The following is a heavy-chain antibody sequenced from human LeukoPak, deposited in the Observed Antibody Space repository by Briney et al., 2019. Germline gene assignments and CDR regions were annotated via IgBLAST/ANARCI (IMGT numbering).Heavy chain of an antibody. D-gene: IGHD1-1*01. J-gene: IGHJ4*02. CDR2: IIPIFGTA. CDR1: GGTFSSYA. CDR3: ASLQLERRNTFDY. Sequence: ASVKVSCKASGGTFSSYAISWVRQAPGQGLECIGGIIPIFGTANSAQKLQGRVTITADESTSTAYMEMSSLRSEDTAVYYCASLQLERRNTFDYWGQGTLVTVSS. V-gene: IGHV1-69*13.